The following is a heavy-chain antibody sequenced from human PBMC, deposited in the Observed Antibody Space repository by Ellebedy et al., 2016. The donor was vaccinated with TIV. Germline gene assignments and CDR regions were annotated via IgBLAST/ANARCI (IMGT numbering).Heavy chain of an antibody. CDR2: IYYSGST. CDR3: AAIRGGC. J-gene: IGHJ4*02. D-gene: IGHD2-2*02. CDR1: GGSISSYY. V-gene: IGHV4-59*01. Sequence: SETLSLXXTVSGGSISSYYWSWIRQPPGKGLEWIGYIYYSGSTNYNPSLKSRVTISVDTSKNQFSLKLSSVTAADTAVYYCAAIRGGCWGQGTLVTVSS.